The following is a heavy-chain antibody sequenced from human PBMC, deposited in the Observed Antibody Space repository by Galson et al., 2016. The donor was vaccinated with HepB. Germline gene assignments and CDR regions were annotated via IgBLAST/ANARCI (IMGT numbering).Heavy chain of an antibody. Sequence: SETLSLTCTVYGGSFSGYYWSWIRQPPGKGLEWIGEINHSGSTNYNPSLKSRVTISVDTSKNQFSLKLSSVTAADTAVYYCVRGGLGGSGKEKFYYGGMDVWGQGTTVTVSS. CDR2: INHSGST. V-gene: IGHV4-34*01. CDR1: GGSFSGYY. J-gene: IGHJ6*02. D-gene: IGHD3-10*01. CDR3: VRGGLGGSGKEKFYYGGMDV.